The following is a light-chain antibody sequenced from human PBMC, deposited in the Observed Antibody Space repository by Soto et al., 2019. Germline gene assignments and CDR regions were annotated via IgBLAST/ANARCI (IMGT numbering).Light chain of an antibody. V-gene: IGKV3-20*01. Sequence: EIVLTQSPGTLSLSPGERATLSCRASQSVSSSYLAWYQQKPGQAPRLLIYGASGSATGRPDRFSGSGSGTDFALTISRLELEAVAVYYCQQYGSTTLYTFGQGTKLEIK. J-gene: IGKJ2*01. CDR3: QQYGSTTLYT. CDR2: GAS. CDR1: QSVSSSY.